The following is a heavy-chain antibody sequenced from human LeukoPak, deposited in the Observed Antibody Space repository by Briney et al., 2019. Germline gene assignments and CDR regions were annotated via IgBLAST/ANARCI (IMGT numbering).Heavy chain of an antibody. V-gene: IGHV3-74*01. Sequence: GGSLRLSCAASGFRFDDCAMHWVRQAPGKGLVWVSRINSDGSSTSYADSVEGRFTISRDNAKNTLYLQMNSLRAEDTAVYYCAKGGSYPIDYWGQGALVTVSS. CDR1: GFRFDDCA. J-gene: IGHJ4*02. D-gene: IGHD1-26*01. CDR3: AKGGSYPIDY. CDR2: INSDGSST.